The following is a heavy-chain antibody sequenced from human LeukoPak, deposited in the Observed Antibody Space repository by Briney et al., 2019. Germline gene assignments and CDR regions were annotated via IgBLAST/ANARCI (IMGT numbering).Heavy chain of an antibody. D-gene: IGHD5-18*01. Sequence: SDTLSLTCTVSGGSISCYYWSWLRQPPGGGLEWSGYVYHSGSINYNPPLQSRVTISVDTSKNVVSLKVSSVTAADTAVYYCARDIQPGRRVHGFDIWGQGTMVTVS. CDR3: ARDIQPGRRVHGFDI. CDR1: GGSISCYY. CDR2: VYHSGSI. V-gene: IGHV4-59*13. J-gene: IGHJ3*02.